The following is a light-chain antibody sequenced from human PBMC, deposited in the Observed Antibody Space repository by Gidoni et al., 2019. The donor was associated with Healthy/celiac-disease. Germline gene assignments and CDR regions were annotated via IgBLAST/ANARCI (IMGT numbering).Light chain of an antibody. V-gene: IGKV3-11*01. CDR1: QSVSSH. CDR2: DAS. Sequence: EIMLTQSPATLSLSPGERATLSCRASQSVSSHLACYQQKPGQAPRLLIYDASNRATGIPARFIGSGSGADFILTISSLEPDDFAVYYCQQRSNWPPATFGQGTRLEIK. J-gene: IGKJ5*01. CDR3: QQRSNWPPAT.